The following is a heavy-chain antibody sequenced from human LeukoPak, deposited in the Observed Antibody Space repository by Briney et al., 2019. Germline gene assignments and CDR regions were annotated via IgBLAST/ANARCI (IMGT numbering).Heavy chain of an antibody. V-gene: IGHV3-48*01. CDR1: GFTFSTYS. Sequence: GGSLRLSCEASGFTFSTYSMNWVRQAPGKGLECVSYISGGGSTIYYADSVKGRFTVSRDNSKNTLYLQMNSLRAEDTAVYYCARHSDCWGQGTLVTVSS. J-gene: IGHJ4*02. CDR3: ARHSDC. D-gene: IGHD3-3*02. CDR2: ISGGGSTI.